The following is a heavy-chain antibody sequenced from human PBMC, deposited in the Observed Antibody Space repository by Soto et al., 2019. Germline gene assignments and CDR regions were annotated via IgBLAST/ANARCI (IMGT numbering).Heavy chain of an antibody. V-gene: IGHV4-59*08. CDR3: ARHPGYFDILTGYTTYYFDY. CDR1: GGSIGTYY. D-gene: IGHD3-9*01. J-gene: IGHJ4*02. Sequence: QVQLQESGPGLVKPSETLSLTYTVSGGSIGTYYWSWIRQPPGKGLEWIGYIYYRGNTDYNPSLKTRVTISLGTPTNQFSLKLSSVAAAATAVYYCARHPGYFDILTGYTTYYFDYWGQGIVVTVSS. CDR2: IYYRGNT.